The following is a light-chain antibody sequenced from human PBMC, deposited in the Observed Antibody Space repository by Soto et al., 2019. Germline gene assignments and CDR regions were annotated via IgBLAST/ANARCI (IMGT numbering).Light chain of an antibody. V-gene: IGLV2-14*01. J-gene: IGLJ1*01. Sequence: QSVLTQPASVSGSPGQSITISCTGTSSDVGGYNWVSWYQHHPGKAPQLMIYEVSNRPSGVSNRFSGSKSGNTASLTISGLQAEDEADYYCSSYTGSNTLYVLGTGTKVTVL. CDR1: SSDVGGYNW. CDR2: EVS. CDR3: SSYTGSNTLYV.